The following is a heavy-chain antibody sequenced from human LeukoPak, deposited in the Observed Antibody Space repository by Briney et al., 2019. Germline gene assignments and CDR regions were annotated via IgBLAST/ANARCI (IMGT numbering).Heavy chain of an antibody. Sequence: GESLKISCKGFGYSFISYWIGWVRQKPGKGLEWMGIMYPGDLDTRYSPSFEGQVTISADTSITTAYLQWSSLKASDTAMYYCGRLDCSGGRCYGADPWGQGTLVTVSS. V-gene: IGHV5-51*01. CDR2: MYPGDLDT. D-gene: IGHD2-15*01. J-gene: IGHJ5*02. CDR1: GYSFISYW. CDR3: GRLDCSGGRCYGADP.